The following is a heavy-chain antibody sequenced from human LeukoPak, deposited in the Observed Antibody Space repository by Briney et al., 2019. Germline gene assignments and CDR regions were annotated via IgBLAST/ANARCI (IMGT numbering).Heavy chain of an antibody. CDR3: ARVAELRRSLDY. CDR2: ISSSGSTI. J-gene: IGHJ4*02. D-gene: IGHD1-26*01. Sequence: GGSLRLSCAASGFTFSSYSMNWVRQAPGKGLEWVSYISSSGSTIYYADSVKGRFTISRDNAKNSLYLQMNSLRAEDTAVYYCARVAELRRSLDYWGQGTLVTVSS. V-gene: IGHV3-48*04. CDR1: GFTFSSYS.